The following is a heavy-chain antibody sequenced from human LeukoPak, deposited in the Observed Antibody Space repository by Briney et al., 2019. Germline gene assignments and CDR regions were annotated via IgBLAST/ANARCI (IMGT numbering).Heavy chain of an antibody. J-gene: IGHJ4*02. CDR2: IIPIFGTA. CDR3: ARVGDSSGYYGSLYFDY. CDR1: GGTFSSYA. V-gene: IGHV1-69*01. Sequence: ASVKVSCKASGGTFSSYAISWVRQAPGQGLEWMGGIIPIFGTANYAQKFQGRVTITADESTSTAYMELSSLRSEDTAVYYCARVGDSSGYYGSLYFDYWGQGTLVTVSP. D-gene: IGHD3-22*01.